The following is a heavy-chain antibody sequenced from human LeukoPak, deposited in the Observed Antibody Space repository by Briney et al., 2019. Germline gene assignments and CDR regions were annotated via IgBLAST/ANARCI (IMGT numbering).Heavy chain of an antibody. CDR3: ARHAENGSDRFDY. CDR2: ICHSGST. Sequence: PSETLSLTCTVSGYSISSGYYWGWIRQPPGKGLEWIGSICHSGSTYYNPSLKSRVTISVDTSKNQFSLKLSSVTAADTAVYYCARHAENGSDRFDYWGQGTLVTVSS. D-gene: IGHD5-12*01. CDR1: GYSISSGYY. V-gene: IGHV4-38-2*02. J-gene: IGHJ4*02.